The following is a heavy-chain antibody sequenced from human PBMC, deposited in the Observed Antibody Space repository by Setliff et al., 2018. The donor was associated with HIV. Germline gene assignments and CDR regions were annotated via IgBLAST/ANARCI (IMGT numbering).Heavy chain of an antibody. Sequence: ASVKVSCKVFCYTFNNYGIIWVRQAPGQGLEWMGWINTHSGYTNYAQNVQGRVTVTMDTSTSTAYMELRSLKSDDTAVYYWARGKTWLRFLDKWGQGTMVTVSS. D-gene: IGHD5-12*01. CDR2: INTHSGYT. J-gene: IGHJ4*02. V-gene: IGHV1-18*01. CDR3: ARGKTWLRFLDK. CDR1: CYTFNNYG.